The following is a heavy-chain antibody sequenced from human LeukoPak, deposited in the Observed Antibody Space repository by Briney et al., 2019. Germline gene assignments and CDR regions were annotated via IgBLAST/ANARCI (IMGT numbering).Heavy chain of an antibody. CDR2: INHSGST. Sequence: SETLSLTCAVYGGSFSGYYWSWIRQPPGKGLEWIGEINHSGSTNYNPSLKSRVTISVDTSKNQFSLKLSSVTAADTAVYYCARRRGRNFDYWGQGTLVTVSS. CDR3: ARRRGRNFDY. J-gene: IGHJ4*02. V-gene: IGHV4-34*01. CDR1: GGSFSGYY.